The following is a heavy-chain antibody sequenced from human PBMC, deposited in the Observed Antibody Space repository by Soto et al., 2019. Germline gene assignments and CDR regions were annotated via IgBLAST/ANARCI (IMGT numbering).Heavy chain of an antibody. V-gene: IGHV5-51*01. CDR3: ARHHGSPGSYFGMDV. CDR1: GYSFTSYW. CDR2: IYPGDSDI. J-gene: IGHJ6*02. Sequence: LGESLKISCQGSGYSFTSYWINWVRQMPGKGLEWMGIIYPGDSDIRYSPSFQGQVTISVDKSINTAYLQWRSLKASDTAVYYCARHHGSPGSYFGMDVWGQGTTVTVSS. D-gene: IGHD6-13*01.